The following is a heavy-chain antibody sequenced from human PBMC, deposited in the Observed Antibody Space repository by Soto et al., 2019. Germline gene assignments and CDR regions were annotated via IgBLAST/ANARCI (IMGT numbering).Heavy chain of an antibody. D-gene: IGHD2-21*01. CDR1: GGFISNYY. CDR3: ARGGVVVVSYALDA. Sequence: SETLSLTSSVSGGFISNYYWTWIRQSPGKGLEWIGYVYNSGSTKYNPSLKSRVSISIDTSKNQFSLKLSSVTAADTAVYYCARGGVVVVSYALDAWGQGTTVTVSS. V-gene: IGHV4-59*01. J-gene: IGHJ6*02. CDR2: VYNSGST.